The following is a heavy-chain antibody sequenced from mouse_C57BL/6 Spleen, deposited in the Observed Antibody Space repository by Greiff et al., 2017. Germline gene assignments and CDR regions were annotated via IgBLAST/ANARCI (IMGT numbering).Heavy chain of an antibody. D-gene: IGHD2-4*01. CDR3: ARRGDYGRAYYAMDY. Sequence: VQLQQSGAELVRPGTSVKVSCKASGYAFTNYLIEWVKQRPGQGLEWIGVINPGSGGTNYNEKFKGKATLTADKSSSTAYMQLSSLTSEDSAVYFGARRGDYGRAYYAMDYWGQGTSVTVSS. CDR2: INPGSGGT. J-gene: IGHJ4*01. V-gene: IGHV1-54*01. CDR1: GYAFTNYL.